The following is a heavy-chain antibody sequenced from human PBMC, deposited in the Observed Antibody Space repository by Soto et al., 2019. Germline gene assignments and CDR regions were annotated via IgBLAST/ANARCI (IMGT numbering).Heavy chain of an antibody. CDR1: GGSISSGGYY. J-gene: IGHJ6*03. CDR3: VSLRLYYDILPGYLSYYYMDV. D-gene: IGHD3-9*01. V-gene: IGHV4-31*03. Sequence: SETLSLTCTVSGGSISSGGYYWSWIRQHPGKGLEWIGYIYYSGSTYYNPSLKSRVTISVDTSKIHFSLKLSSVTAAVTAVYYCVSLRLYYDILPGYLSYYYMDVWGKGTTVTVSS. CDR2: IYYSGST.